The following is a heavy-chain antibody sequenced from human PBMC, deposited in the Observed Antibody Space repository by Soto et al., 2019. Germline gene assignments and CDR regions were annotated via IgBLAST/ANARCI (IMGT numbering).Heavy chain of an antibody. V-gene: IGHV1-46*01. CDR1: GYTFTSYY. CDR2: INPSGGGT. D-gene: IGHD2-15*01. CDR3: ARGTRWYPFDY. J-gene: IGHJ4*02. Sequence: QVQMVQSGAEVKKPGASVKLSCKASGYTFTSYYMHWVRQAPGQGLEWMGIINPSGGGTSYAQKCQGRVTMTRDTSTRTVYMELSSLRSEDTAVFYCARGTRWYPFDYWGQGTLVTVSS.